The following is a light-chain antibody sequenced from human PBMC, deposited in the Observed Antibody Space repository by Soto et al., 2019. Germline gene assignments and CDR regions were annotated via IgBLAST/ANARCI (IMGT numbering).Light chain of an antibody. J-gene: IGKJ5*01. V-gene: IGKV1-39*01. Sequence: DIEITVSPSTLSASVGDRVTVTCRASQSISSYLPWYHKKPGKAPKLLIYAASSLQSGVPSRFSGIVSGTDFNLTISSLQPEDFATYDCQQKYSTTITFGPWTRLEIK. CDR3: QQKYSTTIT. CDR1: QSISSY. CDR2: AAS.